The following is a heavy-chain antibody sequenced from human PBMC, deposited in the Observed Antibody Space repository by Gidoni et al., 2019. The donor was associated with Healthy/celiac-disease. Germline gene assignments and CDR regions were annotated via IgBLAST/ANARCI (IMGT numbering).Heavy chain of an antibody. V-gene: IGHV3-23*01. CDR2: ISGSGGST. CDR3: AKGYPHPYPVYNWNYLFDY. D-gene: IGHD1-7*01. CDR1: GFTFSSYA. Sequence: EVQLLESGGGLVQPGGSLRLSCAASGFTFSSYAMSWVRQAPGKGLEWVSAISGSGGSTYYADSVKGRFTISRDNSKNTLYLQMNSLRAEDTAVYYCAKGYPHPYPVYNWNYLFDYWGQGTLVTVSS. J-gene: IGHJ4*02.